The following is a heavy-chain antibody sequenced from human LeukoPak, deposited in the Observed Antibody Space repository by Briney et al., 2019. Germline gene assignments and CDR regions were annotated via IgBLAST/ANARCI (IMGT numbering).Heavy chain of an antibody. Sequence: SETLSLTCTVSGGSISSSSYYWGWIRQPPGKGLEWIGSIYYSGSTYYNSSLKSRVTISVDTSKNQFSLKLSSVTAADTAVYYCARQTVAGRTIDYWGQGTLVTVSS. V-gene: IGHV4-39*07. CDR1: GGSISSSSYY. CDR3: ARQTVAGRTIDY. CDR2: IYYSGST. J-gene: IGHJ4*02. D-gene: IGHD6-19*01.